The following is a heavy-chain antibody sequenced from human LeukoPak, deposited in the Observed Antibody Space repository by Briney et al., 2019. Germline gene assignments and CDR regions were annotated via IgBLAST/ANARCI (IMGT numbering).Heavy chain of an antibody. D-gene: IGHD2-2*01. Sequence: SETLSLTCTVSGGSISSYYWSWIRQPPGKGLEWIGRIYTSGSTNYNPSLKSRVTMSVDTSKNQFSLKLSSVTAADTAVYYCARRYCSSTSCLDAFDIWGQGTMVTVSS. J-gene: IGHJ3*02. CDR2: IYTSGST. CDR3: ARRYCSSTSCLDAFDI. CDR1: GGSISSYY. V-gene: IGHV4-4*07.